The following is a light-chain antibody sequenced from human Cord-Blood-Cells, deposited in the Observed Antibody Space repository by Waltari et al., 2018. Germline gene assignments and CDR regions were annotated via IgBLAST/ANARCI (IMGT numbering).Light chain of an antibody. V-gene: IGLV2-14*01. Sequence: QSALTQPASVSGSPGQSITISCTGTSSDVGGYNYFSWYQQHPGKAPKRMLYDVSKRASGVSNRFSGSKSGNTAYLIISGLQAEDEADYYCSSYTSSSTWVFGGGTKLTVV. CDR3: SSYTSSSTWV. CDR1: SSDVGGYNY. J-gene: IGLJ3*02. CDR2: DVS.